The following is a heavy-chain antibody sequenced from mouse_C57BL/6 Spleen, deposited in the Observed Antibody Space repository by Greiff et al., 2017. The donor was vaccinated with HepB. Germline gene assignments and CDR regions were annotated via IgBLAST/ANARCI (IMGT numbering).Heavy chain of an antibody. Sequence: EVQVVESGGGLVKPGGSLKLSCAASGFTFSSYAMSWVRQTPEKRLEWVATISDGGSYTYYPDNVKGRFTISRDNAKNNLYLQMSNLKSEDTAMYYCARGNYDFDYWGQGTTLTVSS. CDR2: ISDGGSYT. CDR3: ARGNYDFDY. CDR1: GFTFSSYA. J-gene: IGHJ2*01. V-gene: IGHV5-4*01. D-gene: IGHD2-1*01.